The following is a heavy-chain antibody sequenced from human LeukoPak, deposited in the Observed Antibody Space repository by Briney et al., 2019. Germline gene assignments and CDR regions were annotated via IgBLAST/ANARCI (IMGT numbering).Heavy chain of an antibody. J-gene: IGHJ4*02. D-gene: IGHD2-2*02. Sequence: PGRSLRLACAASGFTFSSYAMHWVRQAPGKGLEWEAVISYDGSNKYYADSVKGRFTIYRDNSKNTLYLQMNSLRAEDTAVYYCARGPQVVPAAISGYFDYWGQGTLVTVSS. CDR2: ISYDGSNK. CDR3: ARGPQVVPAAISGYFDY. V-gene: IGHV3-30-3*01. CDR1: GFTFSSYA.